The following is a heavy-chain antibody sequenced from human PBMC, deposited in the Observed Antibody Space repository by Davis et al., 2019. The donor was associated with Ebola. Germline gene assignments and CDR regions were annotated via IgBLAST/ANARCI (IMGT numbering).Heavy chain of an antibody. D-gene: IGHD2-8*02. CDR2: INHSGST. J-gene: IGHJ6*02. CDR3: ARGRYCTGGVCYYYYYYGMDV. Sequence: MPGGSLRLSCAVYGGSFSGYYWSWIRQPPGKGLGWIGEINHSGSTNYNPSLKSRVTISVDTSKNQFSLKLSSVTAADTAVYYCARGRYCTGGVCYYYYYYGMDVWGQGTTVTVSS. CDR1: GGSFSGYY. V-gene: IGHV4-34*01.